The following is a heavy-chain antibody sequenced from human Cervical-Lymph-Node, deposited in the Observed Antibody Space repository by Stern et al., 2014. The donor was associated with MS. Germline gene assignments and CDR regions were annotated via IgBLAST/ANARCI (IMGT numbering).Heavy chain of an antibody. CDR3: ARGESPGGSGWYPFVPSTYYGMDV. CDR2: INPNSGGT. D-gene: IGHD6-19*01. J-gene: IGHJ6*02. Sequence: QDQLVESGAEVKKPGASVKVSCKASGYTFTGYYIHWVRQAPGQGLEWLGWINPNSGGTHYAQKFQGRVTMTRDMSISTAYMELSRLRSDDTAVYYCARGESPGGSGWYPFVPSTYYGMDVWGQGTTVTVSS. V-gene: IGHV1-2*02. CDR1: GYTFTGYY.